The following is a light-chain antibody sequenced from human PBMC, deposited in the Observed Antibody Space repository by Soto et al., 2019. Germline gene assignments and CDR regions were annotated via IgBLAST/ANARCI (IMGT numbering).Light chain of an antibody. Sequence: DIQMIQFPSTLSASVGDRVTITCRASQSISSWLAWYQQKPGKAPKFLIYDASSLESGVPSRFSGSGSGTEFTLTISSLQIDDFATYYCQQYNSYSPTFGQGTK. CDR3: QQYNSYSPT. CDR2: DAS. V-gene: IGKV1-5*01. CDR1: QSISSW. J-gene: IGKJ1*01.